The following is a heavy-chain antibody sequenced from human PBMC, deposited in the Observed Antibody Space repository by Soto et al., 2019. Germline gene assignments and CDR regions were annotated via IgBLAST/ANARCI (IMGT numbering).Heavy chain of an antibody. CDR3: ASGWGAFDS. CDR2: ISYDGRNK. CDR1: GFTFSSYA. V-gene: IGHV3-30*04. J-gene: IGHJ3*02. D-gene: IGHD3-10*01. Sequence: QVQLVESGGGVVQPGRSLRLSCAASGFTFSSYAMHWVRQAPGKGLEWVAVISYDGRNKYYADSVKGRFTISRDISKNTLYLQMNSLRAEDTAVYYCASGWGAFDSWGQGTMVTVSS.